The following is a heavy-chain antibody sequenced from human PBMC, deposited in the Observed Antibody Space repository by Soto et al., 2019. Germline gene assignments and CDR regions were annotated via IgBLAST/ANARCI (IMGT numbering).Heavy chain of an antibody. D-gene: IGHD3-10*01. CDR1: GFTVSSSH. Sequence: QPGGSLRLSCTTSGFTVSSSHMSWVRQAPGKGLDWASVIYSGGNSYYAVSVQGRFTISRDNSKNTVYLQMNSLRGEDTAIYYCARLGPYGSETYSFRYNWFDPWGQGTQVTVSS. CDR2: IYSGGNS. CDR3: ARLGPYGSETYSFRYNWFDP. V-gene: IGHV3-53*01. J-gene: IGHJ5*02.